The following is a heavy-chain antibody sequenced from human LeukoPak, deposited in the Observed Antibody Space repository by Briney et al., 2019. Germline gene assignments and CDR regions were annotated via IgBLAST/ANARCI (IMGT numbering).Heavy chain of an antibody. J-gene: IGHJ4*02. CDR2: INPSGGST. D-gene: IGHD1-26*01. V-gene: IGHV1-46*01. CDR1: GYTFTSYY. CDR3: ARDDPYEGIEGATLFDY. Sequence: ASVKVSCKASGYTFTSYYMHWVRQAPGQGLEWMGIINPSGGSTSYAQKFQGRVTMTRDTSTSTVYMELSSLRSEDTAVYYCARDDPYEGIEGATLFDYWGQGTLVTVSS.